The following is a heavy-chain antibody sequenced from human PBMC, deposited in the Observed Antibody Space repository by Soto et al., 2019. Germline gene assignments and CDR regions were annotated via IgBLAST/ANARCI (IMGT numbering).Heavy chain of an antibody. J-gene: IGHJ4*02. V-gene: IGHV3-64*01. CDR2: ISSGGERT. Sequence: GGSLRLSCAASGFSVSINYVSWVRQAPGKGLDFVADISSGGERTYYGSSVKGRFSISRDNSKNTLYLQMGSLRVEDTAVYYCAKETPGNGYFDDWGQGTLVTVSS. CDR1: GFSVSINY. D-gene: IGHD3-10*01. CDR3: AKETPGNGYFDD.